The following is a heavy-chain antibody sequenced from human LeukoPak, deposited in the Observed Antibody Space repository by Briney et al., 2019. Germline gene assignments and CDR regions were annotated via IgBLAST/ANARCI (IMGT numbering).Heavy chain of an antibody. CDR3: ARFETIAVATVDY. V-gene: IGHV3-21*01. Sequence: GGSLRLSCAASGFTFSSYSMNWVRQAPGKGLEWVSSISSSSSYIEYADSVKSRFTISRDNAKNSLYLQMNSLRAEDTAVYYCARFETIAVATVDYWGQGTLVTVSS. CDR1: GFTFSSYS. D-gene: IGHD6-13*01. J-gene: IGHJ4*02. CDR2: ISSSSSYI.